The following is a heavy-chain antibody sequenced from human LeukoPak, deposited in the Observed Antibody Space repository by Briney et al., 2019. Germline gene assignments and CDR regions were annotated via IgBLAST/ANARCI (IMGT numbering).Heavy chain of an antibody. Sequence: GGSLRLSCAASGFTFSTNGMHWVRQAPGKGLEWVAVIWYDGSNKCYADSVKGRFTISRDNSKNTLYLQMNSLRAEDTAVYYCAKAPSGTPYQFDYWGQGTLVTVSS. J-gene: IGHJ4*02. V-gene: IGHV3-33*06. CDR2: IWYDGSNK. CDR3: AKAPSGTPYQFDY. CDR1: GFTFSTNG. D-gene: IGHD3-10*01.